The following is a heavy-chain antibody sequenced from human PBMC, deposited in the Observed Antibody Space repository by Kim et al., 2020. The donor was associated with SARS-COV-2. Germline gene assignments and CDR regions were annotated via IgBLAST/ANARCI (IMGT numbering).Heavy chain of an antibody. Sequence: GGSLRLSCAASGFTFSSYGMHWVRQAPGKGLEWVAVISYDGSNKYYADSVKGRFTISRDNSKNTLYLQMNSLRAEDTAVYYCATGAYYDFWSGTERDQYYFDYWGQGTLVTVSS. CDR3: ATGAYYDFWSGTERDQYYFDY. V-gene: IGHV3-30*03. J-gene: IGHJ4*02. CDR2: ISYDGSNK. D-gene: IGHD3-3*01. CDR1: GFTFSSYG.